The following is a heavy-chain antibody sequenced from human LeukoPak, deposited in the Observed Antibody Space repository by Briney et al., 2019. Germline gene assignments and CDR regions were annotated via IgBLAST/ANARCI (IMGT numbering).Heavy chain of an antibody. CDR1: GFTFSSCA. CDR3: VRDSLYSNYFDY. Sequence: PGGSLRLSCAASGFTFSSCAMSWVRQAPGKELEWVSSISGGGGATYYADSVKGRFTVSRDNSQNTLYLHMNSLRADDTAVYYCVRDSLYSNYFDYWGQGTLVTVSS. CDR2: ISGGGGAT. V-gene: IGHV3-23*01. D-gene: IGHD4-11*01. J-gene: IGHJ4*02.